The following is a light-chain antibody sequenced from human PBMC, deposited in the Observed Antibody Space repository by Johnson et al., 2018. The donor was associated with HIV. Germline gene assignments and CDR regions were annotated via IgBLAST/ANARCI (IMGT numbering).Light chain of an antibody. CDR3: GTWDSSLSTYV. CDR2: DNN. V-gene: IGLV1-51*01. CDR1: SSNIGNHY. Sequence: QSVLTQPPSVSAAPGQKVTISCSGTSSNIGNHYVSWYQLLPGTAPKLLIYDNNQRPSGIPDRFSVSKSGTSATLGITGLQTGDEADYYCGTWDSSLSTYVIGRGTKVTV. J-gene: IGLJ1*01.